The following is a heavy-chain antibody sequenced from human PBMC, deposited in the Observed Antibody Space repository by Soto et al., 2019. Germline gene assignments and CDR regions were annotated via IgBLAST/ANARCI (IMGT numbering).Heavy chain of an antibody. CDR3: ARHGFGPLPGLVDV. Sequence: QVQLQESGPGLVKPSETLSLTCTVSGGSITNYYCSWFRQPPGKGLEWIGYIQYNGYFAYNLSLKRRVTMSMDTSKTQFPLTVESVTATDAAVDYCARHGFGPLPGLVDVWGQGTTVIVSS. D-gene: IGHD3-10*01. J-gene: IGHJ6*02. CDR2: IQYNGYF. V-gene: IGHV4-59*08. CDR1: GGSITNYY.